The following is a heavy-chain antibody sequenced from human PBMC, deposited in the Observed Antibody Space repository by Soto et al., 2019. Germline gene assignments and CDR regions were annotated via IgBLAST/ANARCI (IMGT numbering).Heavy chain of an antibody. CDR2: TRNKANSYPT. D-gene: IGHD4-17*01. CDR1: GFTISDHY. V-gene: IGHV3-72*01. Sequence: EVQLVESGGGLVQPGGSLRLSCAASGFTISDHYMDWVRQAPGKGLEWVGRTRNKANSYPTEYAASVKGRFTISRDDSKNSLYLQMNSLKPEDTAVYYCARYDYGDVDYWGQGTLVTVSS. J-gene: IGHJ4*02. CDR3: ARYDYGDVDY.